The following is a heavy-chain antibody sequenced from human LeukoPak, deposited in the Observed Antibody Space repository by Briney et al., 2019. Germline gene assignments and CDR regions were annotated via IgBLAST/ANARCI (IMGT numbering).Heavy chain of an antibody. V-gene: IGHV4-38-2*02. Sequence: PSETLSLTCTVSGYSISSGYYWGWIRQPPGKGLEWIGSIYHSGSTYYNPSLKSRVTISVDTSKNQFSLKLSSVTAADTAVYYCARPYYDFWSGFGWQNYYYMDAWGKGTTVTVSS. J-gene: IGHJ6*03. CDR1: GYSISSGYY. CDR2: IYHSGST. D-gene: IGHD3-3*01. CDR3: ARPYYDFWSGFGWQNYYYMDA.